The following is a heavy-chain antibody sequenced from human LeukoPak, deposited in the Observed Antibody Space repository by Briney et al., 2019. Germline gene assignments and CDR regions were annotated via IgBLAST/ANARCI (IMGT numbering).Heavy chain of an antibody. J-gene: IGHJ4*02. CDR3: ANGGSGYYYPFDY. D-gene: IGHD3-22*01. V-gene: IGHV3-23*01. CDR2: ISGSGGST. Sequence: GGSLRLSGAASGFTFSSCGISWVRQAPGKGLEWVPSISGSGGSTYYADSVKGRFTISRDNSKNTLYLQMNSLRAEDTAVYYCANGGSGYYYPFDYWGQGTLVTVSS. CDR1: GFTFSSCG.